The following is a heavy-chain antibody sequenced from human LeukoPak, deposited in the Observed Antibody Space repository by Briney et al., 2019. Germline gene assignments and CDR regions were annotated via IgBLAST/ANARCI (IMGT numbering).Heavy chain of an antibody. V-gene: IGHV3-11*06. CDR3: ARDLNDFWSGYYYY. Sequence: GGSLRLSCAASGFIFSNYYMSWIRQAPGKGLEWASYISGSSRYTNYADSVKGRFTISRDNAKNSLYLQMNSLRAEDTAVYYCARDLNDFWSGYYYYWGQGTLVTVSS. CDR2: ISGSSRYT. J-gene: IGHJ4*02. CDR1: GFIFSNYY. D-gene: IGHD3-3*01.